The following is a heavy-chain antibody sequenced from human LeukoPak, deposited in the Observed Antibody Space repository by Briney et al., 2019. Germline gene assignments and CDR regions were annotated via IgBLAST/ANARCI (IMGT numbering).Heavy chain of an antibody. V-gene: IGHV3-30-3*01. CDR2: ISYDGSNK. Sequence: GGSLRLSCAASGFTFSSYAMHWVRQAPGKGLEWVAVISYDGSNKYYADSVKGRFTISRDNSKNTLYLQMNSLRAEDTAVYYCARVGYYGSGAFMDYYYGMDVWGQGTTVTVSS. CDR1: GFTFSSYA. D-gene: IGHD3-10*01. J-gene: IGHJ6*02. CDR3: ARVGYYGSGAFMDYYYGMDV.